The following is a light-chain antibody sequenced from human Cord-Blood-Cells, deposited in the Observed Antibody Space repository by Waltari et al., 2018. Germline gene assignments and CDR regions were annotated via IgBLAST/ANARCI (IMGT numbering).Light chain of an antibody. V-gene: IGLV2-23*01. CDR1: SSDVGSYNL. Sequence: QSALTQPAPVSGSPGQSITISCTGTSSDVGSYNLVSWYQQHPGKAPKLMIYEGSKRPSGFSNRVSGSKSGNTASLTISGLQSEDEADYYCCSYAGSSTWVFGGGTKLTVL. J-gene: IGLJ3*02. CDR3: CSYAGSSTWV. CDR2: EGS.